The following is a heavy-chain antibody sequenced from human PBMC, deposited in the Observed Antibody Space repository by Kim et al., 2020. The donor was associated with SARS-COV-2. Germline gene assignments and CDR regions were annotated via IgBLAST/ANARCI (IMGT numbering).Heavy chain of an antibody. CDR2: ISYDGSNK. J-gene: IGHJ6*03. CDR1: GFTFSAYG. D-gene: IGHD6-13*01. Sequence: GGSLRLSCAASGFTFSAYGMHWVRQAPGKGLEWVAVISYDGSNKYYADSVKGRFTISRDNSKNTLYLQMNSLRAEDTAVYYCAKDGAAAGDIYYYYYYYMDVWGKGTTVTVSS. V-gene: IGHV3-30*18. CDR3: AKDGAAAGDIYYYYYYYMDV.